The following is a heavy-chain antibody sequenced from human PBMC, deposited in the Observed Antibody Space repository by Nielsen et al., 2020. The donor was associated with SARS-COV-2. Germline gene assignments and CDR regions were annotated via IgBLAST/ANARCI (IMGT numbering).Heavy chain of an antibody. V-gene: IGHV3-23*01. D-gene: IGHD3-16*01. Sequence: GESLKISCAASGFTFSGYAMSWVRQAPGKGLEWVSAISGSGGSTYYADSVKGRFTISRDNSKNTLYLQMNSLSAEDTAVYYCAKDTPRLPGGTFDYWGQGTLVTVSS. CDR3: AKDTPRLPGGTFDY. J-gene: IGHJ4*02. CDR1: GFTFSGYA. CDR2: ISGSGGST.